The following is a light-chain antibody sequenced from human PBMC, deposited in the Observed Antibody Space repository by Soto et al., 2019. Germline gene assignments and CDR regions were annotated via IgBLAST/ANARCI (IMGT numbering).Light chain of an antibody. V-gene: IGKV3-20*01. CDR2: GAS. CDR1: QSVSSSY. CDR3: QQYGSSPPGGT. J-gene: IGKJ2*02. Sequence: EMVLTQSPGTLSLSPGERATLSCRASQSVSSSYLAWYQQKPGQAPRLLIYGASSRATGIPDRFSGSGSGTDFTLTISRLEPEDFAVYYCQQYGSSPPGGTFGQGTKLEIK.